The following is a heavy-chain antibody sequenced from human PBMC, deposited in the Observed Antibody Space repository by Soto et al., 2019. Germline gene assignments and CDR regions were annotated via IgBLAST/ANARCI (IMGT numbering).Heavy chain of an antibody. D-gene: IGHD3-9*01. CDR3: ARGGQSQAVLRYFDWLLQGPYYFDY. J-gene: IGHJ4*02. V-gene: IGHV1-18*01. CDR2: ISAYNGNT. CDR1: GYTFTSYG. Sequence: ASVKVSCKASGYTFTSYGISWVRQAPGQGLEWMGWISAYNGNTNYAQKLQGRVTMTTDTSTSTAYMELRSLRSDDPAVYYCARGGQSQAVLRYFDWLLQGPYYFDYWGQGTLVTVSS.